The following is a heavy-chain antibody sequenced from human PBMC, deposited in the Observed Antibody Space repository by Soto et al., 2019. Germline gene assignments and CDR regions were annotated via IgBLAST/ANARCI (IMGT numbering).Heavy chain of an antibody. D-gene: IGHD5-12*01. Sequence: SETLSLTCTVSGGSISTDYRSWIRQPPGKGLEWIGYIYYSGSTNYNPSLKSRVTISVDTSKNQFSLKLSSVTAADTAVYYCARAYAGYADYCGQGALVTAPQ. CDR3: ARAYAGYADY. CDR2: IYYSGST. CDR1: GGSISTDY. J-gene: IGHJ4*02. V-gene: IGHV4-59*01.